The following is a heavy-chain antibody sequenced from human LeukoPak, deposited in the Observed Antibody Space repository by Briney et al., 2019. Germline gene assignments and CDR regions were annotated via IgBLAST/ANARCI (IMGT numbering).Heavy chain of an antibody. V-gene: IGHV3-33*01. J-gene: IGHJ4*02. CDR1: GFTFSNYG. CDR3: AREFSYGDSDYFDY. CDR2: IWYDRSNQ. Sequence: GGSLRLSCAASGFTFSNYGMHWVRQAPGKGLEWVAVIWYDRSNQYFVDSVKGRFTISRDNSKNTLYLQMNSLRAEDTAVYYCAREFSYGDSDYFDYWGQGTLVTVSS. D-gene: IGHD4-17*01.